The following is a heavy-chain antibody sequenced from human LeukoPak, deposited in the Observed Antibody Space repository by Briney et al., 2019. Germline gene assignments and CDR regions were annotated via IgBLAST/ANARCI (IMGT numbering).Heavy chain of an antibody. J-gene: IGHJ4*02. D-gene: IGHD5-12*01. CDR1: GGSISSYY. Sequence: PSETLSLTCTVSGGSISSYYWSWIRQPPGKGLEWIGYIYYSGSTNYNPSLKSRVTISVDTSKNQFSLKLSSVTAADTAVYYCARVSRDGYNPLFVYWGQGTLVTVSS. CDR2: IYYSGST. V-gene: IGHV4-59*01. CDR3: ARVSRDGYNPLFVY.